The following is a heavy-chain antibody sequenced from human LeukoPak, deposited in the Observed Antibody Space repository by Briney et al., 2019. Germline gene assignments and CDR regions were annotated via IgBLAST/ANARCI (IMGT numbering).Heavy chain of an antibody. CDR1: GYTFTSYF. CDR3: ARDSADYGDYDY. CDR2: INPSGGST. Sequence: ASVKVSCKTSGYTFTSYFMHWVRQAPGQGLDLMGIINPSGGSTSYAQKFQGRVTMTRDTSTSTVYMELSSLRSEDTAVYYCARDSADYGDYDYWGQGTLVTVSS. V-gene: IGHV1-46*01. J-gene: IGHJ4*02. D-gene: IGHD4-17*01.